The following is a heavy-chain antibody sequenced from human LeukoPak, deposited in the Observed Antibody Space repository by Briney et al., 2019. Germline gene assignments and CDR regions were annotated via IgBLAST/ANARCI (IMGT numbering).Heavy chain of an antibody. V-gene: IGHV4-30-4*07. CDR1: GGSISSGGYS. CDR3: ARDRVVLTRNYYYYYMDV. D-gene: IGHD2-8*01. CDR2: ISYSGST. J-gene: IGHJ6*03. Sequence: SETLSLTCTVSGGSISSGGYSWSWIWQPPGKGLEWIGYISYSGSTYYNPSLKSRVTMSLDTSKNQFSLKLSSVTAADTAVYYCARDRVVLTRNYYYYYMDVWGKGTTVTVSS.